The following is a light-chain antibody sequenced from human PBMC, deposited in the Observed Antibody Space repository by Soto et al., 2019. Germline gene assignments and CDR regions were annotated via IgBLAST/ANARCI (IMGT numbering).Light chain of an antibody. Sequence: DIVMTQSPEYLAVSLGERATINCKSSQNVLYSSNNKNLIAWYQQKPGQPPKLLIYWASTRESGVPDRFSGSWYGRDFTITISSLQADDVAVYYCQQYYSPPRYTFGQGTRLEIK. V-gene: IGKV4-1*01. CDR3: QQYYSPPRYT. CDR2: WAS. J-gene: IGKJ2*01. CDR1: QNVLYSSNNKNL.